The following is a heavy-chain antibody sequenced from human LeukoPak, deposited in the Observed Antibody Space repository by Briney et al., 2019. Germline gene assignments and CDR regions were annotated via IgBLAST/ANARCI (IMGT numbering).Heavy chain of an antibody. V-gene: IGHV4-59*01. J-gene: IGHJ6*02. CDR1: GGSISSYY. D-gene: IGHD3-22*01. Sequence: SSETLSLTCTVSGGSISSYYWSWIRQPPGKGLEWIGYIYYSGSTNYNPSLKSRVTISVDTSKNQFSLKLSSVTAADTAVYYCARADLGRDSSGYYYYYGMDVWGQGTTVTVSS. CDR2: IYYSGST. CDR3: ARADLGRDSSGYYYYYGMDV.